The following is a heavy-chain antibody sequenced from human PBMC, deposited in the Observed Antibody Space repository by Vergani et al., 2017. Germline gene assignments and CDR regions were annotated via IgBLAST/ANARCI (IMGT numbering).Heavy chain of an antibody. CDR3: TTDPRNCGDGSCYWLRDHHYYGMDV. CDR1: GFSFRNAW. D-gene: IGHD2-21*01. Sequence: EVQLVESGGGIVKPGGSLRLSCVASGFSFRNAWMNWVRRTPGKGLEWVGRIKSTFDRGTTDYAAAVKGRFTISRDDSKNTLFLQMNGLKTEDIGVYYCTTDPRNCGDGSCYWLRDHHYYGMDVWGQGTTVTLSS. J-gene: IGHJ6*02. CDR2: IKSTFDRGTT. V-gene: IGHV3-15*07.